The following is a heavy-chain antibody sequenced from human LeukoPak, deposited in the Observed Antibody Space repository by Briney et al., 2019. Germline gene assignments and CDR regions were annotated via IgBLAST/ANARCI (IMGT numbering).Heavy chain of an antibody. V-gene: IGHV3-21*04. CDR3: AKDFAGSLDY. CDR2: ISSSSSYI. J-gene: IGHJ4*02. CDR1: GFTFSSYS. Sequence: GGSLRLSCAASGFTFSSYSMNWVRQAPGKGLEWVSSISSSSSYIYYADSVKGRFTISRDNSKNTLYLQMNSLRAEDTAVYYCAKDFAGSLDYWGQGTLVTVSS. D-gene: IGHD3-10*01.